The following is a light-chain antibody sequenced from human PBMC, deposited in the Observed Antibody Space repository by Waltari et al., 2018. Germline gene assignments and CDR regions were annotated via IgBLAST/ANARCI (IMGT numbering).Light chain of an antibody. CDR3: SAWDDSLVGPA. Sequence: QSILVQPPSASGTPRQRVTIFCSGSNSNIGTNNVNWYQKLPGTAPKLLIYNNNLRPSGVPDRFSGSRSGTSASLAISGLQSEDEAEYHCSAWDDSLVGPAFGGGTNLTVL. V-gene: IGLV1-44*01. CDR1: NSNIGTNN. CDR2: NNN. J-gene: IGLJ2*01.